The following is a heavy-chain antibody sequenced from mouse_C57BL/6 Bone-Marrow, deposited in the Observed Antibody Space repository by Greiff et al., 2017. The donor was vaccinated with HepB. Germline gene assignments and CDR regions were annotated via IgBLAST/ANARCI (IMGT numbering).Heavy chain of an antibody. V-gene: IGHV1-55*01. CDR2: IYPGSGST. J-gene: IGHJ2*01. Sequence: QVQLQQPGAELVKPGASVKMSCKASGYTFTSYWITWVKQRPGQGLEWIGDIYPGSGSTNYNEKFKSKATLTVDTSSRAAYMQLSSLTSEDSAVYYCARPPSDSSGYEVDYWGQGTTLTVSS. D-gene: IGHD3-2*02. CDR1: GYTFTSYW. CDR3: ARPPSDSSGYEVDY.